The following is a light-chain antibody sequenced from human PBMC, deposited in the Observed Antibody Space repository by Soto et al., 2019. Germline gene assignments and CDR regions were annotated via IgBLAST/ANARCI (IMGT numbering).Light chain of an antibody. CDR1: QSISSS. CDR3: QQRRDWPLT. CDR2: EAS. V-gene: IGKV3-11*01. Sequence: IVLTQSPATLSLSPGERATLSCRASQSISSSLGWYQQKPGQLPRLLIYEASNRATGIPARFSGSGSGTDFTLTISSLEPEDFAVYYCQQRRDWPLTFGGGTKVEIK. J-gene: IGKJ4*01.